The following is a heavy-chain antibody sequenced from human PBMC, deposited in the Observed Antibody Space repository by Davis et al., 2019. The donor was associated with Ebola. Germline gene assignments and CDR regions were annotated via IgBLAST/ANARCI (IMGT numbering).Heavy chain of an antibody. V-gene: IGHV3-21*01. CDR1: GFTFSSYS. D-gene: IGHD2-2*01. CDR2: ISSSSSYI. Sequence: GGSLRLSCAASGFTFSSYSMNWVRQAPGKGLEWVSSISSSSSYIYYADSVKGRFTISRDNAKNSLYLQMNSLRAEDTAVYYCARLYCSSTSCYAFDYWGQGTLVIVSS. J-gene: IGHJ4*02. CDR3: ARLYCSSTSCYAFDY.